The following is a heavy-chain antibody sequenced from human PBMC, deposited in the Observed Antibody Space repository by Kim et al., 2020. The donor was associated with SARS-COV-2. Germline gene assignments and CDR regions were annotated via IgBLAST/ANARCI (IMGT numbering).Heavy chain of an antibody. CDR2: LSGSGGDT. V-gene: IGHV3-23*01. Sequence: GGSLRLSCAASGFTFSSYAMSWVRQAPGKGLEWVSALSGSGGDTYYADSVKGRFTISRDNSKNTLYLQMNSLRAEDTAVYYCAKENYFDSSGFYYYFDYWGQGTLVTVSS. D-gene: IGHD3-22*01. J-gene: IGHJ4*02. CDR1: GFTFSSYA. CDR3: AKENYFDSSGFYYYFDY.